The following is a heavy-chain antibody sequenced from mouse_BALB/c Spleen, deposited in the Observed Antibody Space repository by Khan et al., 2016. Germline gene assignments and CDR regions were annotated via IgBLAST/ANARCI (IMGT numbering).Heavy chain of an antibody. CDR1: GYSITSDYA. CDR3: ARRGYFDY. CDR2: ISYSGST. Sequence: EVQLQESGPGLVKPSQSLSLTCTVTGYSITSDYAWNWIRQFPGNKLEWMDYISYSGSTSYNPSLKSRISITRDTSKNQFFLQLNSVTTEDTATYYCARRGYFDYWGQGTTLTVSS. J-gene: IGHJ2*01. V-gene: IGHV3-2*02.